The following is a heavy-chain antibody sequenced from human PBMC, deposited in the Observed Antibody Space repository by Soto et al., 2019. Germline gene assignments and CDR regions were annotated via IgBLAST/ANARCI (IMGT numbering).Heavy chain of an antibody. J-gene: IGHJ4*02. CDR1: GFTCISYA. Sequence: PVGSHRHSSTASGFTCISYAMSWVRQATGKGLEWVSAISGSGGSTYYADSVKGRFTISRDNSKNTLYLQMNSLRAEDTAVYYCAKHNSGSYYRYWGQGTLVTVSS. V-gene: IGHV3-23*01. CDR3: AKHNSGSYYRY. CDR2: ISGSGGST. D-gene: IGHD1-26*01.